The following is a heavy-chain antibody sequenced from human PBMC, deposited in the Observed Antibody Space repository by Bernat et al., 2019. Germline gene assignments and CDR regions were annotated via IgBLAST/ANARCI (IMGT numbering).Heavy chain of an antibody. V-gene: IGHV1-18*01. CDR2: ISAYNGNT. Sequence: LVQSGAEVKKPGASVKVSCKASGYTFTSYGISWVRQAPGQGLEWMGWISAYNGNTNYAQKLQGRVTMTTDTSTSTAYMELRSLRSDDTAVYYCARDRPMTTVTTGAYYYYYMDVWGKGTTVTVSS. D-gene: IGHD4-17*01. CDR3: ARDRPMTTVTTGAYYYYYMDV. J-gene: IGHJ6*03. CDR1: GYTFTSYG.